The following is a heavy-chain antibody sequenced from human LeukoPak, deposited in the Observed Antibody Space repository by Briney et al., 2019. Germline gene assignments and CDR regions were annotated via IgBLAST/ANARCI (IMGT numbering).Heavy chain of an antibody. V-gene: IGHV5-51*01. Sequence: GESLKISCKGFGYSFTSYWVGWVRQMPGRGLGWMGIIYPGDSDTRYSPSFQGQVTISADKSISTAYLQWSCLKASGTPLYYCPRFTSVVVVPAAIQHCYGIDVWGEGRTVSVSS. CDR3: PRFTSVVVVPAAIQHCYGIDV. D-gene: IGHD2-2*01. CDR1: GYSFTSYW. J-gene: IGHJ6*01. CDR2: IYPGDSDT.